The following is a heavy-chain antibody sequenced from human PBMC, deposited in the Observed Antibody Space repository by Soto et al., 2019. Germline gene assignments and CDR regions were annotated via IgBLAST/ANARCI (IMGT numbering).Heavy chain of an antibody. V-gene: IGHV1-69*12. J-gene: IGHJ4*02. CDR2: IIPIFGTA. Sequence: QVQLVQSGAEVKKPGSSVKVSCKASGGTFSSYAISWVRQAPGQGLEWMGGIIPIFGTANYAQKFQGRVTIPADESTSTAYMELSSLRSEDTAVYYCARVSPLSRYDILTGYYRVDYWGQGTLVTVSS. D-gene: IGHD3-9*01. CDR3: ARVSPLSRYDILTGYYRVDY. CDR1: GGTFSSYA.